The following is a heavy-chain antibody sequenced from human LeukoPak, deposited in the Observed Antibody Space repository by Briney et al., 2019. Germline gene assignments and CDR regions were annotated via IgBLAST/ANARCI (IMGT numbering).Heavy chain of an antibody. V-gene: IGHV4-59*08. CDR3: ARLRVPHAFDI. CDR1: GGSISSYY. Sequence: SETLSLTCTVSGGSISSYYWSWIRQPPGKGLEWIGNIYNSGSTNYNPSLKSRVTISVDTSKNQFSLKLSSVTAADTAVYYCARLRVPHAFDIWGQGTMVTVSS. J-gene: IGHJ3*02. CDR2: IYNSGST.